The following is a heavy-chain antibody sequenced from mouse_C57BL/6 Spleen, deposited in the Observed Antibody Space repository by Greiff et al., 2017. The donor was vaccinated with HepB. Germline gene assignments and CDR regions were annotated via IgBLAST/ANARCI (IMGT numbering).Heavy chain of an antibody. Sequence: VKLQESGAELVMPGASVKLSCKASGYTFTSYWMHWVKQRPGQGLEWIGEIDPSDSYTNYNQKFKGKSTLTVDKSSSTAYRQLSSLTSEDSAVYYCARGRGPHFDYWGQGTTLTVSS. CDR2: IDPSDSYT. V-gene: IGHV1-69*01. CDR3: ARGRGPHFDY. D-gene: IGHD3-3*01. J-gene: IGHJ2*01. CDR1: GYTFTSYW.